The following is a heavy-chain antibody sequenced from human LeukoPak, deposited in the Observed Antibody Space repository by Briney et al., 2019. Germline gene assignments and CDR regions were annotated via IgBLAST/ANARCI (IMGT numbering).Heavy chain of an antibody. V-gene: IGHV3-66*01. CDR3: AREPYSSSWSNWFDP. CDR1: GFSVSNNY. J-gene: IGHJ5*02. Sequence: GGSLRLSCAASGFSVSNNYMSWVRQAPGTGLEWVSVIYSDGGTDYADSVKGRFTISRDNSKNTLYLQMNSLGAEDTAVYYCAREPYSSSWSNWFDPWGQGTLVTVSS. D-gene: IGHD6-13*01. CDR2: IYSDGGT.